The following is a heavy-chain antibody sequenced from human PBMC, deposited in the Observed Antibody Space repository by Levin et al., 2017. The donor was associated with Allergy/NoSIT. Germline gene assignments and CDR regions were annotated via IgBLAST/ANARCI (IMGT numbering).Heavy chain of an antibody. D-gene: IGHD3-10*01. CDR3: ARLVRGVIPFYYYYYMDV. CDR1: GYSFTSYW. Sequence: ASVKVSCKGSGYSFTSYWIGWVRQMPGKGLEWMGIIYPGDSDTRYSPSFQGQVTISADKSISTAYLQWSSLKASDTAMYYCARLVRGVIPFYYYYYMDVWGKGTTVTVSS. CDR2: IYPGDSDT. J-gene: IGHJ6*03. V-gene: IGHV5-51*01.